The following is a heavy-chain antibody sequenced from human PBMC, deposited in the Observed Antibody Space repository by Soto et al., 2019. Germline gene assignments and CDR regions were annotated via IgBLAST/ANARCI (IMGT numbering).Heavy chain of an antibody. CDR1: GYTFTGYY. Sequence: VASVKVSCKASGYTFTGYYMHWVRQAPGQGLEWMGWINPNSGGTNLAQRFQGRVTMTSDTSINTAYMELSSLRSDDTAVYYCAIRTGQLAIISEFDGDWFFEVWGRGTLVTVSS. D-gene: IGHD2-2*01. CDR3: AIRTGQLAIISEFDGDWFFEV. J-gene: IGHJ2*01. V-gene: IGHV1-2*02. CDR2: INPNSGGT.